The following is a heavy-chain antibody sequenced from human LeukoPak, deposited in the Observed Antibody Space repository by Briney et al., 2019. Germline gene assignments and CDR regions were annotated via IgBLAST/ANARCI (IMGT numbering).Heavy chain of an antibody. CDR2: IKQDGSEK. D-gene: IGHD4-17*01. CDR3: AKEAHYGDYEYDYYYGMDV. Sequence: GGSLRLSCAASGFTFSSYWMSWVRQAPGKGLEWVANIKQDGSEKYYADSVKGRFTISRDNSKNSLYLQMNSLRAEDTALYYCAKEAHYGDYEYDYYYGMDVWGQGTTVTVSS. CDR1: GFTFSSYW. J-gene: IGHJ6*01. V-gene: IGHV3-7*03.